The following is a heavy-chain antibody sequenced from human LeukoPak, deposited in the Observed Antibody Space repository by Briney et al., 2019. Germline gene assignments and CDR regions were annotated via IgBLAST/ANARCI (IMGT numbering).Heavy chain of an antibody. V-gene: IGHV3-48*01. J-gene: IGHJ4*02. CDR1: GFTFSSYS. D-gene: IGHD2-2*01. Sequence: GGSLRLSCAASGFTFSSYSMNWVRQAPGKGLEWVSYISSSSSTIYYADSVKGRFTISRDNAKNSLYLQMNSLRAEDTAVYYCARSARSVVVPAANPFDYWGQGTLVTVSS. CDR3: ARSARSVVVPAANPFDY. CDR2: ISSSSSTI.